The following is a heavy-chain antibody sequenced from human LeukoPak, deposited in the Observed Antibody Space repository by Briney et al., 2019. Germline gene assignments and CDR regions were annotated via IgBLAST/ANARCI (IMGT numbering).Heavy chain of an antibody. D-gene: IGHD4-17*01. CDR1: GFTFDDYA. V-gene: IGHV3-43*02. J-gene: IGHJ4*02. Sequence: GGSLRLSCAASGFTFDDYAMHWVRQAPGKGLEWVSLISGDGGSTYYADSVKGRFTISRDNSKNALYLQMNSLRTEDTALYYCAKVAGGIDYGDLLDYWGQGTLVTVSS. CDR3: AKVAGGIDYGDLLDY. CDR2: ISGDGGST.